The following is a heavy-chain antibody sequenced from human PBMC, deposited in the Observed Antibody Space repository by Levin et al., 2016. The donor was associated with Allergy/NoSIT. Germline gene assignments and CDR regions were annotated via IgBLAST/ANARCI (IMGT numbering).Heavy chain of an antibody. J-gene: IGHJ6*02. Sequence: ASVKVSCKASGYTFTSYDVNWVRQVTGQGLEWMGWMNPNSGNSNSAQKFQGRVTMTRDTSISTAYIELSSLRSEDTAVYFCARGPIIRGGSYYSSSPYGMDVWGQGTTITVSS. CDR2: MNPNSGNS. CDR1: GYTFTSYD. V-gene: IGHV1-8*01. D-gene: IGHD2-15*01. CDR3: ARGPIIRGGSYYSSSPYGMDV.